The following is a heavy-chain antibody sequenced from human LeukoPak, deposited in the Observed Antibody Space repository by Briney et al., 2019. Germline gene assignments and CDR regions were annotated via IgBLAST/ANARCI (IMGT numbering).Heavy chain of an antibody. CDR3: ARAGYTISSYVFEF. D-gene: IGHD3-16*02. V-gene: IGHV4-4*07. J-gene: IGHJ4*02. Sequence: PSETLSLTCSVSGGSINSYWWSWIRQPAGKGLEILGRIYTTGRTNYNPSLKSRVSMSVDTSKNMFSLELRSVTAADTAVYFCARAGYTISSYVFEFWGQGALVAVSS. CDR2: IYTTGRT. CDR1: GGSINSYW.